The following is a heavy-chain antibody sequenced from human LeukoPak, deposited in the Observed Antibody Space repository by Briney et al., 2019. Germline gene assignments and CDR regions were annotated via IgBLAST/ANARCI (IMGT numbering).Heavy chain of an antibody. V-gene: IGHV4-38-2*02. Sequence: SSETLSLTCTVSGYSISSGYYWGWIRQPPGKGLEWIGSIYHSGSTYYNPSLKSRVTISVDTSKNQFSLKLSSVTAADTAVYYCARSVSSTVADYWGQGTLVTVSS. J-gene: IGHJ4*02. D-gene: IGHD4-17*01. CDR2: IYHSGST. CDR3: ARSVSSTVADY. CDR1: GYSISSGYY.